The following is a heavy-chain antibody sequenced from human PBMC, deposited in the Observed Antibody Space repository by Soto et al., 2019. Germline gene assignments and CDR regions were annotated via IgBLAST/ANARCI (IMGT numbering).Heavy chain of an antibody. Sequence: VQLVESGGGVVQPGRSLRLSCAASGFTFSDYAMHWVRQAPGKGLEWVAVVSHDGRNTHYADSVKGRFTISRDRSKNTGSLEMTSRRAEETSVYYCAKGGRQWLVTSDFDYWGQGALVTVSS. CDR1: GFTFSDYA. CDR3: AKGGRQWLVTSDFDY. D-gene: IGHD6-19*01. J-gene: IGHJ4*02. V-gene: IGHV3-30*18. CDR2: VSHDGRNT.